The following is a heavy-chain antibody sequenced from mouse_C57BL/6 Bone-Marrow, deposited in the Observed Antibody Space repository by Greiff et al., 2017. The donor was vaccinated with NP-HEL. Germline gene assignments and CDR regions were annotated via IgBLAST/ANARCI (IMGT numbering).Heavy chain of an antibody. J-gene: IGHJ2*01. CDR1: GYSITSGYY. V-gene: IGHV3-6*01. CDR3: ARLYFDY. Sequence: EVKLQESGPGLVKPSQSLSLTCSVTGYSITSGYYWNWIRQFPGNKLEWMGYISYDGSNNYNPSLKNRISITRDTSKNQFFLKLNSVTTEDTATYYCARLYFDYWGQGTTLTVSS. CDR2: ISYDGSN.